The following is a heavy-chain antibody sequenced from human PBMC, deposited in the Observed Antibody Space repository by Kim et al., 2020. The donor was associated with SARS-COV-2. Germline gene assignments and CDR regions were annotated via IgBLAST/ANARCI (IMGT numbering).Heavy chain of an antibody. CDR3: AMQISGVVY. CDR2: ISNDGGNK. J-gene: IGHJ4*02. V-gene: IGHV3-30-3*01. CDR1: GFTFSTYI. D-gene: IGHD7-27*01. Sequence: GGSLRLSCAASGFTFSTYIMHWVRQAPGKGLEWMAVISNDGGNKYYADSVRGRLTISRDNSKNTLYLQMNSLRPEDTAMYYCAMQISGVVYCGQGTLVTVSS.